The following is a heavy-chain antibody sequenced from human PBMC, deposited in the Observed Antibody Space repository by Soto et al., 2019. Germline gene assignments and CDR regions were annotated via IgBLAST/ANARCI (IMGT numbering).Heavy chain of an antibody. V-gene: IGHV6-1*01. CDR2: TYYRSRWYS. D-gene: IGHD2-15*01. Sequence: QXLSLTCVISGDXVSSSSVAWNWVRQSPSRGLEWLGRTYYRSRWYSDFAVSVRGRIVINADTSKNKFSLQLNSVNTEETAVYFCARSEEDSDYYYYGLDVWGQGTTGTVSS. CDR1: GDXVSSSSVA. CDR3: ARSEEDSDYYYYGLDV. J-gene: IGHJ6*02.